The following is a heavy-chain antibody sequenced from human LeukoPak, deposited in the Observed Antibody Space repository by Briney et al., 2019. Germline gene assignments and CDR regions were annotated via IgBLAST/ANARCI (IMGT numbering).Heavy chain of an antibody. CDR2: LYSGGPT. V-gene: IGHV3-66*02. J-gene: IGHJ4*02. D-gene: IGHD6-13*01. CDR1: GFTVSSTY. Sequence: GGSLRLSCAASGFTVSSTYMSWVRQAPGKGLEWVSVLYSGGPTYYADSVKGRFTISRDNSKNTVYLQMNSLRTEDTAVYYCARDSNYDYWGQGTLVTVSS. CDR3: ARDSNYDY.